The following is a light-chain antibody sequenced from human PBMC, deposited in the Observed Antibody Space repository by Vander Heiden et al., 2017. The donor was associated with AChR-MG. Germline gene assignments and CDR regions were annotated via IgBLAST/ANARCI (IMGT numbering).Light chain of an antibody. J-gene: IGKJ5*01. CDR2: AS. CDR3: QQANSFPPT. V-gene: IGKV1-12*01. Sequence: DIQMTQSPSSVSASVGDRVTVTCRASQDIRTWLAWYQQKPGKAPKLLIYASSLQSGVPSRFSGSGSGTDFTLTISSLQPDDFATYYCQQANSFPPTFGQGTRLDIK. CDR1: QDIRTW.